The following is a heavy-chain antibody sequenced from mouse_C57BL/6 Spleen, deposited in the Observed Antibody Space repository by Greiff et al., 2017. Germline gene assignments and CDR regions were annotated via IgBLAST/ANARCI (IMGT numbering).Heavy chain of an antibody. V-gene: IGHV5-4*01. CDR2: ISDGGSYT. Sequence: EVKLVESGGGLVKPGGSLKLSCAASGFTFSSYAMSWVRQTPEKRLEWVATISDGGSYTYYPDNVKGRFTISRDNAKTNLYLQMSHLKSEDTAMYYCARDQSYYGNSYAMDYWGQGTSVTVSS. CDR1: GFTFSSYA. D-gene: IGHD2-1*01. CDR3: ARDQSYYGNSYAMDY. J-gene: IGHJ4*01.